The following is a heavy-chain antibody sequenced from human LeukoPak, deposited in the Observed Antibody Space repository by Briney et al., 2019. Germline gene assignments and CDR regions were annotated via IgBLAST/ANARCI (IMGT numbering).Heavy chain of an antibody. Sequence: SGGSLRLSCTVSGFTVSSNSMSWVRQAPGKGLEWVSFIYSGTIRYSDSVKGRFTISRDNSKNTLYLQMNSLRAEDTAVYYCARRAGAYSHPYDYWGQGTLVTVSS. J-gene: IGHJ4*02. CDR3: ARRAGAYSHPYDY. V-gene: IGHV3-53*01. CDR1: GFTVSSNS. D-gene: IGHD4/OR15-4a*01. CDR2: IYSGTI.